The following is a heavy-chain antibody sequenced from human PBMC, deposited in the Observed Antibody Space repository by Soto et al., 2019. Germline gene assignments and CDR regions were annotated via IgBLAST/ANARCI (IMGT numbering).Heavy chain of an antibody. Sequence: SETLSLTCTVSGGSISSYYWSWIRQPPGKGLEWIGYIYYSGSTNYNPSLKSRVTISVDTSKNQFSLKLSSVTAADTAVYYCARIRIFGVVIYFEYWGQGHLVPVS. CDR3: ARIRIFGVVIYFEY. J-gene: IGHJ4*02. CDR1: GGSISSYY. D-gene: IGHD3-3*02. CDR2: IYYSGST. V-gene: IGHV4-59*01.